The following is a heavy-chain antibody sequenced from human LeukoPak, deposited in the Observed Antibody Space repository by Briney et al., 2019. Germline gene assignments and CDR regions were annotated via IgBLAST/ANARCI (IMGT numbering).Heavy chain of an antibody. CDR2: ISYDGSNK. J-gene: IGHJ6*02. V-gene: IGHV3-30-3*01. CDR3: ARELRTTSGMDV. CDR1: GFTFSSYA. D-gene: IGHD1-1*01. Sequence: GGSLRLSCAASGFTFSSYAMHWVRQAPGKGLEWVAVISYDGSNKYYADSVKGRFTISRDNSKNTLYLQMNSLRAEDTAVYYCARELRTTSGMDVWGQGTTVTVSS.